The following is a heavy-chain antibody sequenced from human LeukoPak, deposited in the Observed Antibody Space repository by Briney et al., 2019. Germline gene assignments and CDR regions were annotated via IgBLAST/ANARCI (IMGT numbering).Heavy chain of an antibody. V-gene: IGHV3-9*03. Sequence: GGSLRLSCAASGFTFDDYAMHWVRQAPGKGLEWVSGIRWNSGTIGYADSVKGRFTISRDNAKNSLYLQMNSLRAEDMPLYYCAKDIRSYYDSSAIDYWGQGTLVTVSS. CDR1: GFTFDDYA. D-gene: IGHD3-22*01. CDR2: IRWNSGTI. J-gene: IGHJ4*02. CDR3: AKDIRSYYDSSAIDY.